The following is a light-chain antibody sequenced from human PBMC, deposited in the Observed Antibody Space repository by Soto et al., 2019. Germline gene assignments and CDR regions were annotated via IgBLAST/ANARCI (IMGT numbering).Light chain of an antibody. J-gene: IGLJ3*02. V-gene: IGLV8-61*01. CDR1: SGSVSTNYY. CDR2: NTN. Sequence: QTVVTQEPSFSVSPGGTVTLTCGLNSGSVSTNYYPSWYQQTPGQAPRTLIYNTNTRSSGVPDRFSGSILGNKAALTITGAQADDESDYYCVLFMGNGISVFGGGTQLTVL. CDR3: VLFMGNGISV.